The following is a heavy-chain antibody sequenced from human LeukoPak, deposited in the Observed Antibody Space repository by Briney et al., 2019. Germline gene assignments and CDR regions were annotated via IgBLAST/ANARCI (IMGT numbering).Heavy chain of an antibody. CDR1: GFTFSSYA. CDR3: AKRLGGDDYVWGSYRYVRGYYYYGMDV. Sequence: GGSLRLSCAASGFTFSSYAMSWVRQAPGKGLEWVSAISGSGGSTYYADSVKGRFTISRDNSKNTLYLQMNSLRAEDTAVYYCAKRLGGDDYVWGSYRYVRGYYYYGMDVWGQGTTVTVSS. J-gene: IGHJ6*02. D-gene: IGHD3-16*02. V-gene: IGHV3-23*01. CDR2: ISGSGGST.